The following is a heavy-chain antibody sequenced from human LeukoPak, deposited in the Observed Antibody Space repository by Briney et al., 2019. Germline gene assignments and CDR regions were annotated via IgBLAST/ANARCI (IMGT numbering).Heavy chain of an antibody. CDR3: ARAGAIVVVVAARDYYYMDV. V-gene: IGHV1-69*05. J-gene: IGHJ6*03. Sequence: SVKVSCKASGGTFSSYAISWVRHAPGQGLEWMGGIIPIFGTANYAQKLQGRVTMTTDTSTSAAYMELRSLRSDDTAVYYCARAGAIVVVVAARDYYYMDVWGKGTTVTVSS. CDR1: GGTFSSYA. D-gene: IGHD2-15*01. CDR2: IIPIFGTA.